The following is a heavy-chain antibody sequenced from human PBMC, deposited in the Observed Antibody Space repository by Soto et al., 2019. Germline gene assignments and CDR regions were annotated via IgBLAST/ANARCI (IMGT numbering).Heavy chain of an antibody. CDR2: SSNSGTYT. CDR1: GFTFSDYY. Sequence: PGGSLRLSCVASGFTFSDYYMSWVRQAPGKGLEWLSYSSNSGTYTKYAGSVKGRFSISRDNAKNSLYLQINSLRGEDTAIYYCARSGDNYNVLDYWGQGTPVTV. J-gene: IGHJ4*02. D-gene: IGHD3-10*02. V-gene: IGHV3-11*06. CDR3: ARSGDNYNVLDY.